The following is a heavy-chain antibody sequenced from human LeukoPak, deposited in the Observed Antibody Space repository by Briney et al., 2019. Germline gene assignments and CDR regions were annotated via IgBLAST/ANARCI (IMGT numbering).Heavy chain of an antibody. Sequence: PGGSLRLSCAASGFTFSSYSMNWVRQAPGKGLEWVSSISSSSSYIYYADSVKGRFTISRDNAKNSLYLQMNSLRAEDTAVYYCARVSCSGGSCYRDYFDYWGQGTLVTVSS. V-gene: IGHV3-21*04. CDR1: GFTFSSYS. D-gene: IGHD2-15*01. CDR3: ARVSCSGGSCYRDYFDY. CDR2: ISSSSSYI. J-gene: IGHJ4*02.